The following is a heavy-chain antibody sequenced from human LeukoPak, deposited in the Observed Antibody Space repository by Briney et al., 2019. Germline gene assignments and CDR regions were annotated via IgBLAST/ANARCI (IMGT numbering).Heavy chain of an antibody. V-gene: IGHV3-21*01. D-gene: IGHD3-16*02. CDR3: LLQMTYGELSYPDF. Sequence: PGGSLRLSCAASGFNLSSLAMHWVRQAPGKGLEWVSSSGTRSGTKYYADSVMGRFTISRDSAMNSVSLQINSLRAEDTAVYYCLLQMTYGELSYPDFRGQGTLVTVSS. CDR2: SGTRSGTK. J-gene: IGHJ4*02. CDR1: GFNLSSLA.